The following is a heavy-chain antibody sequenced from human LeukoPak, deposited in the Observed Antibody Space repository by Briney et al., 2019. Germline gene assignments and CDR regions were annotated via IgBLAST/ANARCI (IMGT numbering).Heavy chain of an antibody. CDR1: ELTFSDAW. J-gene: IGHJ4*02. D-gene: IGHD2-8*02. CDR3: TAVTVCTGSSCPGAFDH. V-gene: IGHV3-15*01. Sequence: PGGTLRLSCAASELTFSDAWMNWVRQAPGKGLEWVGRIKNKLNGETTDYAAPVNGRFTISRDDSKKTLYLQMNSLKADDTAVYFCTAVTVCTGSSCPGAFDHWGQGALVTVSS. CDR2: IKNKLNGETT.